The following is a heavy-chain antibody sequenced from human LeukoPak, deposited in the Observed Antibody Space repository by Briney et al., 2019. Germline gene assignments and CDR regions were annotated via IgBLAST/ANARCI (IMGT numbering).Heavy chain of an antibody. CDR1: GFTFSSYE. CDR3: ARWENGVAGYYYYYGMDV. J-gene: IGHJ6*04. V-gene: IGHV3-48*03. CDR2: ISSSGSTI. D-gene: IGHD6-19*01. Sequence: QPGGSLRLSCAASGFTFSSYEMNWVRQAPGKGLEWVSYISSSGSTIYYADSVKGRFTISRDNAKNSLYMQMNSLRAEDTAVYYCARWENGVAGYYYYYGMDVGGKGTTVTVSA.